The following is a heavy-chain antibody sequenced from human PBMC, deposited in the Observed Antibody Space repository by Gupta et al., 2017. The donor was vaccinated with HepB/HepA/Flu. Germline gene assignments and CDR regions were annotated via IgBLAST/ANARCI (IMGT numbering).Heavy chain of an antibody. V-gene: IGHV3-48*03. Sequence: EVQLVESGGGLVQPGGSLRLSCVVSGFSCSSYEMNWVRQAPGKGLEWVSCISSRGSTIYYADSVKGRFTISRDNAKNSLFLQMNSLRAEDTAVYYCAGGPTLVGVLGADYWGQGTLVTVSS. D-gene: IGHD2-15*01. CDR3: AGGPTLVGVLGADY. J-gene: IGHJ4*02. CDR1: GFSCSSYE. CDR2: ISSRGSTI.